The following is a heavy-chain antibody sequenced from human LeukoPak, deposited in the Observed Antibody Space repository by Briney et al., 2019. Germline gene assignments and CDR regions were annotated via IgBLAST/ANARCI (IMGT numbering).Heavy chain of an antibody. J-gene: IGHJ3*02. D-gene: IGHD7-27*01. Sequence: QTLSLTCAISGDSVSVNSDVWNWIRQSPSRGLEWLGRTYYRSKWYNDYAVSVKSRITISPDTSKNQFSLHLNSVTPEDTAVYYCARDADWGYDAFDIWGQGTMVTVSS. V-gene: IGHV6-1*01. CDR3: ARDADWGYDAFDI. CDR2: TYYRSKWYN. CDR1: GDSVSVNSDV.